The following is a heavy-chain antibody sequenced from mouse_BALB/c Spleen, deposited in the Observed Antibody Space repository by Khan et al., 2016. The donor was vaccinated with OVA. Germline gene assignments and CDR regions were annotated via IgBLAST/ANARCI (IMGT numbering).Heavy chain of an antibody. CDR3: ARENYYGSSRYAMDY. V-gene: IGHV1S41*01. D-gene: IGHD1-1*01. CDR1: GYTFTSYW. Sequence: DLVKPGASVKLSCKASGYTFTSYWINWIKQRPGQGLEWIGRIAPGSGSSYYNGMFKGKATLTVDTSSSTAYIPLSRLSSEDSAVYFCARENYYGSSRYAMDYWGQGTSVTVSS. CDR2: IAPGSGSS. J-gene: IGHJ4*01.